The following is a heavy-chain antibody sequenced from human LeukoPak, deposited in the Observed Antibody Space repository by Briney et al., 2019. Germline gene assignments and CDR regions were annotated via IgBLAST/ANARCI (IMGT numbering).Heavy chain of an antibody. J-gene: IGHJ3*02. Sequence: ASVKVSCKASGGTFSSYAISWVRQAPGQGLEWMGRIIPIFGTANYAQKFQGRVTIAADESTSTAYMELSSLRSEDTAVYYCAREPDYGDYVVNDAFDIWGQGTMVTVSS. V-gene: IGHV1-69*13. D-gene: IGHD4-17*01. CDR2: IIPIFGTA. CDR1: GGTFSSYA. CDR3: AREPDYGDYVVNDAFDI.